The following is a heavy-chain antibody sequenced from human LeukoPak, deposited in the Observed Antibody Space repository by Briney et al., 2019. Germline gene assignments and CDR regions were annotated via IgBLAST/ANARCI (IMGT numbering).Heavy chain of an antibody. D-gene: IGHD1-26*01. Sequence: GESLKISCKGSGYSFTSYWIGWVRQLPGKSLEWMGIIYPGDSDTRYSPSFQGQVTISADKSISTAYLQWSSLKASDTAMYYCARFLIVGEPYVYYFDYWGQGTLVTVSS. V-gene: IGHV5-51*01. CDR2: IYPGDSDT. CDR1: GYSFTSYW. J-gene: IGHJ4*02. CDR3: ARFLIVGEPYVYYFDY.